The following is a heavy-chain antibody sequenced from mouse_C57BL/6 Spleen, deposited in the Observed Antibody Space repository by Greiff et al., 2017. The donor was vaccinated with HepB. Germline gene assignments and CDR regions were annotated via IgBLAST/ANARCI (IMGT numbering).Heavy chain of an antibody. J-gene: IGHJ2*01. D-gene: IGHD1-1*01. CDR1: GYTFTDYY. CDR2: INPNNGGT. Sequence: EVQLQQSGPELVKPGASVKISCKASGYTFTDYYMNWVKQSHGKSLEWIGDINPNNGGTSYNQKFKGKATLTVDKSSSTAYMELRSLASEDSAVYYCARRYYVSSQYYFDYGGQGTTLTVSS. CDR3: ARRYYVSSQYYFDY. V-gene: IGHV1-26*01.